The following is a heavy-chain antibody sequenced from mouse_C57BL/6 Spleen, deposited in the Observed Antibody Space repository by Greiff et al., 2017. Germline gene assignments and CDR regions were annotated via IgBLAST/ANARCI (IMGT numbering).Heavy chain of an antibody. J-gene: IGHJ3*01. CDR2: IYPGGGYT. Sequence: IQLQQSGAELVRPGTSVKMSCKASGYTFTNYWIGWAKQRPGHGLEWIGDIYPGGGYTNYNEKFKGKATLTADKSSSTAYMQFSSLTSEDSAIYYCARGDYGSSSFAYWGQGTLVTVSA. V-gene: IGHV1-63*01. CDR3: ARGDYGSSSFAY. D-gene: IGHD1-1*01. CDR1: GYTFTNYW.